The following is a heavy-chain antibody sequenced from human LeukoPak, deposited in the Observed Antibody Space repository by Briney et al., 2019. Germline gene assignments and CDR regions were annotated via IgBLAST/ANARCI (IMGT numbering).Heavy chain of an antibody. V-gene: IGHV1-18*01. CDR3: ARDPGSKAARPFDY. D-gene: IGHD6-6*01. Sequence: ASVKVSCXASGYTFTSYGISWVRQAPGQGLEWMGWISAYNGNTNYAQKLQGRVTMTTDTSTSTAYMELRSLRSDDTAVFSCARDPGSKAARPFDYWGRGPLVTVSS. CDR1: GYTFTSYG. J-gene: IGHJ4*02. CDR2: ISAYNGNT.